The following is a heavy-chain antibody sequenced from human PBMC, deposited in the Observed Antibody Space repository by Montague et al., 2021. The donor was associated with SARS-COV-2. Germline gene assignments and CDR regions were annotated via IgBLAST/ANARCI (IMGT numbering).Heavy chain of an antibody. D-gene: IGHD2-15*01. Sequence: TLSLTCTVSGGSISSSSYYWGWIRQPPGKGLEWIGSIYYTGSPYYNPSLKSRVTISVDTSKNQFSLNLSSVTAADTAVYYCAKRARWNIVVVVGDRHAFDIWGQGTMVTVSS. CDR2: IYYTGSP. J-gene: IGHJ3*02. CDR3: AKRARWNIVVVVGDRHAFDI. CDR1: GGSISSSSYY. V-gene: IGHV4-39*01.